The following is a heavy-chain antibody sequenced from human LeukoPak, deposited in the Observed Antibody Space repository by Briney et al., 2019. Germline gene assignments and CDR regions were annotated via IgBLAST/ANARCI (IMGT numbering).Heavy chain of an antibody. CDR1: GFNLSSYS. Sequence: PGGSLRLSCAASGFNLSSYSMHWVRQAPGKGLEYVSAISSYGGSTYYANSVKDRFTISRDNSKNTVYLQMGSLRTEDMAVCYCARMSRSHDYDYRGQGTLVTVSS. CDR3: ARMSRSHDYDY. J-gene: IGHJ4*02. V-gene: IGHV3-64*01. CDR2: ISSYGGST.